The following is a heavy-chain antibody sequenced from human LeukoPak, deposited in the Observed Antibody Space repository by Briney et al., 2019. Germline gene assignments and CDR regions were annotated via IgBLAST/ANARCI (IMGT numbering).Heavy chain of an antibody. D-gene: IGHD3-10*01. CDR2: ISATGNTI. Sequence: PGGSLRLSCATSGFTFSSYEMNWVRQAPGKGLEWVSYISATGNTIYYADSVKGRFTISRDNAKNSLYLQMNSLRAEDTAVYYSARDSSGNFIPDYFDYWGQGTLVTVSS. J-gene: IGHJ4*02. CDR1: GFTFSSYE. V-gene: IGHV3-48*03. CDR3: ARDSSGNFIPDYFDY.